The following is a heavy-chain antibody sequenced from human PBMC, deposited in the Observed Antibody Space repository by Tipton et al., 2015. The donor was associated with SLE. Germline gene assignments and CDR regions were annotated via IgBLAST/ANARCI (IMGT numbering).Heavy chain of an antibody. V-gene: IGHV4-59*08. CDR2: IYYSGGT. Sequence: GLVKPSETLYLTCTVSGGSLSSYHWSWIRQPPGKGLEWVGYIYYSGGTSYNPSLKSRVTISVDTPKNQFSLKLNSVTAGDTAVYYCARQGTTRSPFDYWGQGTLVTVSS. CDR3: ARQGTTRSPFDY. J-gene: IGHJ4*02. D-gene: IGHD1-14*01. CDR1: GGSLSSYH.